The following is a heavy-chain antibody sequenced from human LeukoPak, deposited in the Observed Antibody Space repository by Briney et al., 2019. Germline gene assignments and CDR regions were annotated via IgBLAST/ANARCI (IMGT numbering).Heavy chain of an antibody. J-gene: IGHJ4*02. D-gene: IGHD3-22*01. Sequence: VASVKVSCKASGYTFTSYGISWVRQAPGQGLEWMGWISAYNGNTNYAQKLQGRVSMTRDTSISTAYMELSSLRSDDTAVYYCYYRVSSGYLTWGQGTLVTVSS. CDR3: YYRVSSGYLT. CDR1: GYTFTSYG. CDR2: ISAYNGNT. V-gene: IGHV1-18*01.